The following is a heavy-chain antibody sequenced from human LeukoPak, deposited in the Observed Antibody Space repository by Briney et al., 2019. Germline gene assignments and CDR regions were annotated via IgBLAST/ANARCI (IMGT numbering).Heavy chain of an antibody. CDR2: IYPGDSDT. V-gene: IGHV5-51*01. J-gene: IGHJ4*02. CDR3: ARLGTYWSNYYFEY. Sequence: GESLKISCQGSGYSFTTYWIGWVRQMPGKGLECMGIIYPGDSDTRYGPSFQGQVTISADKSINTAYLQWGSLKASDTAMYYCARLGTYWSNYYFEYWGQGTLVTVSS. D-gene: IGHD3-10*01. CDR1: GYSFTTYW.